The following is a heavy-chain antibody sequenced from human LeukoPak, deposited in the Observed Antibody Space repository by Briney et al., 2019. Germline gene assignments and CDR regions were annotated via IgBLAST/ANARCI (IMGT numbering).Heavy chain of an antibody. D-gene: IGHD4-11*01. CDR1: GGSFSGYY. V-gene: IGHV4-34*01. Sequence: SETLSLTCAVYGGSFSGYYWSWIRQPPGKGLEWIGEINHGGSTNYNPSLKSRVTISVDTSKNQFSLKLSSVTAADTAVYYCARGVGDYSNPEVYYYYGMDVWGQGTTVTVSS. J-gene: IGHJ6*02. CDR2: INHGGST. CDR3: ARGVGDYSNPEVYYYYGMDV.